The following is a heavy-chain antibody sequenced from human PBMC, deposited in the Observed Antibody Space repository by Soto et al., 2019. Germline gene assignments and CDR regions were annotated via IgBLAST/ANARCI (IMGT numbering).Heavy chain of an antibody. CDR1: GFTLSSDW. Sequence: PGVSLRLSFAASGFTLSSDWMHWVRQAPGKGLVWVSRISSDGRSTNYADSVKGRFTISRDNAKNTLFLQMNSLRAEDTAVYYCAKVRNGVFDYWGQGIQVTVSS. D-gene: IGHD2-8*01. CDR2: ISSDGRST. J-gene: IGHJ4*02. CDR3: AKVRNGVFDY. V-gene: IGHV3-74*01.